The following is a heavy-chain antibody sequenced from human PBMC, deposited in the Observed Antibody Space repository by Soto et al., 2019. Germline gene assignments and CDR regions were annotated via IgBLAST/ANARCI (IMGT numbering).Heavy chain of an antibody. CDR2: IIPIFGTA. CDR1: GGTFSSYA. CDR3: ARAKYSGGWLRVGATSVYYYYGMDV. V-gene: IGHV1-69*13. J-gene: IGHJ6*02. Sequence: SVKVSCKASGGTFSSYAISWVRQAPGQGLEWMGGIIPIFGTANYAQKFQGRVTITADESTSTAYMELSSLRSEDTAVYYCARAKYSGGWLRVGATSVYYYYGMDVWGQGTTVTVSS. D-gene: IGHD6-19*01.